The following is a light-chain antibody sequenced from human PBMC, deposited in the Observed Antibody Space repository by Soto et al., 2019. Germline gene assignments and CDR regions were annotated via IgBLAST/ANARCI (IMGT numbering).Light chain of an antibody. V-gene: IGLV2-14*01. Sequence: QSVLTQPASVSGSPGQSITISCTGTSSDIGGYNYVSWYQQHPGKAPKLMIYEVSNRPSGVSNRFSGSKSGNTASLTISGLQAEDEADYYCTSYTSSSTNYVFGTGTKPTVL. CDR2: EVS. CDR3: TSYTSSSTNYV. CDR1: SSDIGGYNY. J-gene: IGLJ1*01.